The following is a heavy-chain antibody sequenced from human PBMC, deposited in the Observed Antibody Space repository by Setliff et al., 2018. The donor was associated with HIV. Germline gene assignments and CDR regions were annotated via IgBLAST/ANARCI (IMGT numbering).Heavy chain of an antibody. V-gene: IGHV3-7*01. CDR3: ADPPSGY. CDR2: VNPDGSEA. J-gene: IGHJ4*02. CDR1: GFTFSSYV. D-gene: IGHD3-10*01. Sequence: SGGSLRLSCAATGFTFSSYVLHWVRQAPGKGLEWVASVNPDGSEASSVGSMKGRFTVSRDNAKNSLSLQMNSLRVEDTAVYYCADPPSGYWGQGTLVTVSS.